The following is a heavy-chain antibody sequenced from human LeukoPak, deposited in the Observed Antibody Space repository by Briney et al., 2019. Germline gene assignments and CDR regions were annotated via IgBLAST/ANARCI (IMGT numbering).Heavy chain of an antibody. D-gene: IGHD3-16*01. Sequence: GGSLRLSSAASGFTFSTYAMSWVRQAPGKGLEWVSTISNDGRRTYYADSVKGLFSISRDNSENTVYLQMNSLRAEDTAVYYCAKDRGPVMGDFWGQGTVVTVSS. CDR3: AKDRGPVMGDF. J-gene: IGHJ4*02. CDR2: ISNDGRRT. CDR1: GFTFSTYA. V-gene: IGHV3-23*01.